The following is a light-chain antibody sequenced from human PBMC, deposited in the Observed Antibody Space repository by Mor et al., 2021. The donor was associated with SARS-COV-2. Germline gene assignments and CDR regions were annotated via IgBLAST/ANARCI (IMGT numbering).Light chain of an antibody. Sequence: GTDSDIGSFNYVSWYQQKSGKAPNLIIYEVTNRPSGVSDRFSGSKSGNTASLTISGLQADDEADYYCSSYTTTTTLELFGT. V-gene: IGLV2-14*01. CDR1: DSDIGSFNY. J-gene: IGLJ1*01. CDR3: SSYTTTTTLEL. CDR2: EVT.